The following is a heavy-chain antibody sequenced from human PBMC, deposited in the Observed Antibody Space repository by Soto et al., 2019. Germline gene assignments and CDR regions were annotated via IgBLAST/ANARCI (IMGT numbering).Heavy chain of an antibody. D-gene: IGHD2-15*01. V-gene: IGHV1-2*04. CDR3: ARDQKCSGGSCLGYYYYYGMDV. CDR2: INPNSGGT. CDR1: GSTFSGYY. Sequence: ASVNVSFKSSGSTFSGYYIHWARQAPGQGLECMGWINPNSGGTNYAQKFQGWVTMTRDTSISTAYMELSRLRSDDTAVYYCARDQKCSGGSCLGYYYYYGMDVWGQGTTVTVSS. J-gene: IGHJ6*02.